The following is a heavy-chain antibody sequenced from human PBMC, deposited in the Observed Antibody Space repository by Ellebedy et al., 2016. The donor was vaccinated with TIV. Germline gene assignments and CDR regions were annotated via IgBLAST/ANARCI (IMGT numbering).Heavy chain of an antibody. Sequence: GGSLRLSCAASGFSFSNYGMHWVRQAPGKGLEWVTCISSDGNDKYYGDSVKGRFTISRDNSKNTLYLQMNSLRAEDTAVYYCAKPLYSGSYHDAFDIWGQGTMVTVSS. D-gene: IGHD1-26*01. V-gene: IGHV3-30*18. CDR2: ISSDGNDK. CDR3: AKPLYSGSYHDAFDI. CDR1: GFSFSNYG. J-gene: IGHJ3*02.